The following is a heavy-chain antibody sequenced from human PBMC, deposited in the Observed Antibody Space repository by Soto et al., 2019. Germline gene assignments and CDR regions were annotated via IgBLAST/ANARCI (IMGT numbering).Heavy chain of an antibody. V-gene: IGHV3-23*01. CDR1: GFTFSIYA. CDR3: VKDRMDHNSVWDPFDI. Sequence: PGGSLRLSCSASGFTFSIYAMSWVRQAPGKGLEWVSSVGGGPDGTAYADSVKGRFTVSRDNYKSMLFLQMDSLRVEDTAIYYCVKDRMDHNSVWDPFDISGQMTLVTDS. CDR2: VGGGPDGT. D-gene: IGHD2-21*01. J-gene: IGHJ3*02.